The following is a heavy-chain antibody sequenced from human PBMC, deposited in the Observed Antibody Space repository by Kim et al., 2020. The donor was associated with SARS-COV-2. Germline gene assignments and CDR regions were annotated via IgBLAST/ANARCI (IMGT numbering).Heavy chain of an antibody. J-gene: IGHJ5*02. CDR2: IYYSGST. V-gene: IGHV4-61*01. D-gene: IGHD2-15*01. CDR1: GGSVSSGSYY. Sequence: SETLSLTCTVSGGSVSSGSYYWSWIRQPPGKGLEWIGYIYYSGSTNYNPSLKSRVTISVDTSKNQFSLKLSSVTAADTAVYYCAREIVVVVAATAWFDPWGQGTLVTVSS. CDR3: AREIVVVVAATAWFDP.